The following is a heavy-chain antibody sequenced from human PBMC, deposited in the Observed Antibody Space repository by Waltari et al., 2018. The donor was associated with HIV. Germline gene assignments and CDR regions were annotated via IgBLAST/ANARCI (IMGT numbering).Heavy chain of an antibody. CDR3: ARIQNRVAATYLGMDV. D-gene: IGHD5-12*01. CDR2: ISSSGRYR. CDR1: GFNFTIYS. J-gene: IGHJ6*02. Sequence: EMQLVESGGGLVKRGGSLRLSCVVSGFNFTIYSMSWVRQAPGKGLEWVSSISSSGRYRYDGDSVKGRFTISKDNAKKSLYLQMHSLRADDTAVYYCARIQNRVAATYLGMDVWGRGTTVTVSS. V-gene: IGHV3-21*04.